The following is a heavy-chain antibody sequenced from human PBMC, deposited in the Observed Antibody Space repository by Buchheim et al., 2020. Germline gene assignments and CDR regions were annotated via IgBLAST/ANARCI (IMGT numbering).Heavy chain of an antibody. V-gene: IGHV5-10-1*01. J-gene: IGHJ6*02. CDR2: IDPSDCYT. CDR3: ARRVAGRKHYFGMDV. CDR1: GYSFTNYW. Sequence: EVQLVQSGAEVKKPGESLRISCKGSGYSFTNYWINWVRQMPGKGLEWMGTIDPSDCYTNYSPSFQGHVTITTDKSNRHTYPQWSSLKASDTAMYYCARRVAGRKHYFGMDVWGQGTT. D-gene: IGHD6-19*01.